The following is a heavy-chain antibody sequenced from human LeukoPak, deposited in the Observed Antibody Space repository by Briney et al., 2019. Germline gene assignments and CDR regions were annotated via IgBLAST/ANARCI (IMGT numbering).Heavy chain of an antibody. CDR2: IWYDGTNK. Sequence: GGSLRLSCAASGFSFTSYGMHWARQAPGKGLEWVAGIWYDGTNKYYADSVRGRFTISRDTSNNMLYLQMNSLRAEDTAVYYCARVSESGNSDYWGQGTLVTVSS. CDR3: ARVSESGNSDY. D-gene: IGHD4-23*01. J-gene: IGHJ4*02. V-gene: IGHV3-33*01. CDR1: GFSFTSYG.